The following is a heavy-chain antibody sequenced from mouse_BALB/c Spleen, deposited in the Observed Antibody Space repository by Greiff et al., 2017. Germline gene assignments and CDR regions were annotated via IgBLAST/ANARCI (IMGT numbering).Heavy chain of an antibody. CDR2: IRSKSNNYAT. Sequence: EVMLVESGGGLVQPKGSLKLSCAASGFTFNTYAMNWVRQAPGKGLEWVARIRSKSNNYATYYADSVKDRFTISRDDSQSMLYLQMNNLKTEDTAMYYCVRYYGAMDYWGQGTSVTVSS. J-gene: IGHJ4*01. CDR3: VRYYGAMDY. CDR1: GFTFNTYA. D-gene: IGHD1-1*01. V-gene: IGHV10-1*02.